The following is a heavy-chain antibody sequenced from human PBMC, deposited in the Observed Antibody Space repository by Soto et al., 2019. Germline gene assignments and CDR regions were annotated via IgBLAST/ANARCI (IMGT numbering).Heavy chain of an antibody. D-gene: IGHD6-19*01. J-gene: IGHJ4*02. CDR3: AKERSSGWSFDY. V-gene: IGHV3-23*01. CDR2: ISGSGGST. Sequence: LRLSCAASGFTFSSYAMSWVRQAPGKGLEWVSAISGSGGSTYYADSVKGRFTISRDNSKNTLYLQMNSLRAEDTAVFYCAKERSSGWSFDYWGQGTLVTVSS. CDR1: GFTFSSYA.